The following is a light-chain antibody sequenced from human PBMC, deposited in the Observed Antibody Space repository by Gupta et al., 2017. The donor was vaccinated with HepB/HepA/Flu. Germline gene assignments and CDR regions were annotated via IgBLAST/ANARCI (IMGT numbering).Light chain of an antibody. CDR3: QQSYSTPRRS. J-gene: IGKJ2*04. CDR2: AAS. V-gene: IGKV1-39*01. CDR1: QSISSY. Sequence: DIQITQSPSSLSASVGDRVTITCRASQSISSYLNWYQQKPGKAPKLLIYAASSLQSGVPSRFSGSGSGTDFTLTISSLQPEDFATYYCQQSYSTPRRSFGQGTKLEIK.